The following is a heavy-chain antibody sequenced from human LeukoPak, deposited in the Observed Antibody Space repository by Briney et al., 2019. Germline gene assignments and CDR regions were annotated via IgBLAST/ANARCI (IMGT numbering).Heavy chain of an antibody. CDR1: GYSISSGYY. Sequence: SETLSLTCTVSGYSISSGYYWGWIRQPPGKGLEWIGSIYHSGSTYYNPSLKSRVTISVDTSKNQFSLKLSSVTAADTAVYYCARDQVYSSSWYLSYYGMDVWGQGTTVTVSS. V-gene: IGHV4-38-2*02. D-gene: IGHD6-13*01. CDR2: IYHSGST. J-gene: IGHJ6*02. CDR3: ARDQVYSSSWYLSYYGMDV.